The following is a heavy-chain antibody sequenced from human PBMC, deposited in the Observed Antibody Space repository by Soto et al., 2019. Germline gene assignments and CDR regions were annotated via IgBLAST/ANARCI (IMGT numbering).Heavy chain of an antibody. D-gene: IGHD3-10*01. CDR1: GGSISSGGYY. J-gene: IGHJ1*01. Sequence: QVQLQESGPGLVKPSQTLSLTCTVSGGSISSGGYYWSWIRQHPGKGLEWIGYIYYSGSTYYNPSLNSRVTISVDTSKNQFCLKLSSVTAAYTAVYYCARLMGRYGSGSFQHWGQGTLVTVSS. CDR3: ARLMGRYGSGSFQH. CDR2: IYYSGST. V-gene: IGHV4-31*03.